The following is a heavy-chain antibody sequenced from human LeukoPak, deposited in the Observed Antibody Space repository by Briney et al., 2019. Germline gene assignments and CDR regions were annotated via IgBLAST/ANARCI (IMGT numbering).Heavy chain of an antibody. V-gene: IGHV3-7*03. CDR2: INHNGNVN. D-gene: IGHD3-16*01. CDR3: ARGGGLDV. CDR1: GFTFSSYW. Sequence: GGSLGLSCAASGFTFSSYWMNWARQAPGKGLEWVASINHNGNVNYYVDSVKGRFTISRDDAKNSLYLQMSNLRAEDTAVYFCARGGGLDVWGQGATVTVSS. J-gene: IGHJ6*02.